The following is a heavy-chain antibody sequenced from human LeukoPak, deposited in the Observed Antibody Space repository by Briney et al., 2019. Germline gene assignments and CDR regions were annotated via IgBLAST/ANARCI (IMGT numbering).Heavy chain of an antibody. CDR2: IIPILGIA. CDR1: GGTFSSYA. CDR3: ARDNPGSGLMAAFDI. D-gene: IGHD2-8*01. J-gene: IGHJ3*02. Sequence: SVKVSCKASGGTFSSYAISWVRQAPGQGLEWMGRIIPILGIANYAQKFQGRVTITADKSTSTAYMELSSLRSEDTAVYYCARDNPGSGLMAAFDIWGQGTMVTVSS. V-gene: IGHV1-69*04.